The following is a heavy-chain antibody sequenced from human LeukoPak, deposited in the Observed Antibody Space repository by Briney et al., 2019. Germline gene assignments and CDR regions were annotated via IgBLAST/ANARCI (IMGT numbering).Heavy chain of an antibody. Sequence: ASVKVSCKASGYTFTNYYIHWVRQAPGQGLEWMGWINPNSGGTNYAQKFQGWVTMTRDTSISTAYMELSRLRSDDTAVYYCARARGGDILTGYYFDYWGQGTLVTVSS. CDR1: GYTFTNYY. J-gene: IGHJ4*02. D-gene: IGHD3-9*01. V-gene: IGHV1-2*04. CDR2: INPNSGGT. CDR3: ARARGGDILTGYYFDY.